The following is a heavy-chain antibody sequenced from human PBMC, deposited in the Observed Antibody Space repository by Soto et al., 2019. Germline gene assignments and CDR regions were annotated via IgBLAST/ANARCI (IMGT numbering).Heavy chain of an antibody. Sequence: GSLRLSCAASGFTFSSYWMHWVRQAPGKGLVWVSRINSDGSSTSYADSVKGRFTTSRDNAKNTLYLQMNSLRAEDTAVYYCARDLTVYAAFDIWGQGTMVTVSS. D-gene: IGHD2-21*02. CDR1: GFTFSSYW. CDR2: INSDGSST. J-gene: IGHJ3*02. V-gene: IGHV3-74*01. CDR3: ARDLTVYAAFDI.